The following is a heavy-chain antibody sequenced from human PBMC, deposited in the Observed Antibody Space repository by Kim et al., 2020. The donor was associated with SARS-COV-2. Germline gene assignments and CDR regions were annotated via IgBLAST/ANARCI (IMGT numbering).Heavy chain of an antibody. CDR1: GGSISSSSYY. D-gene: IGHD6-13*01. CDR2: IYYSGST. J-gene: IGHJ4*02. Sequence: SETLSLTCTVSGGSISSSSYYWGWIRKPPGKGLEWIGSIYYSGSTYYNPSLKSRVTISVDTSKNQFSLKLSSVTAADTAVYYCAILSYPARIAAAGTAAPPPDYWGQGTLVTVSS. V-gene: IGHV4-39*01. CDR3: AILSYPARIAAAGTAAPPPDY.